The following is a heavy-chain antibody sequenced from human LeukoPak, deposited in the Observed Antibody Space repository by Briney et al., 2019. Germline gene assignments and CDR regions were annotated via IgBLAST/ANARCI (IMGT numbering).Heavy chain of an antibody. CDR1: GYTFTDYY. D-gene: IGHD3-22*01. V-gene: IGHV1-2*02. CDR3: ARPLTIGSGYYHFDF. J-gene: IGHJ4*01. CDR2: INPKSGGT. Sequence: ASVKVSCKASGYTFTDYYMHWVRQAPGQGPEWMGWINPKSGGTSYAQKFQGRVTMTRDTSISTAYMELSGLRSDDTAVYYCARPLTIGSGYYHFDFWGQGTLVTVSS.